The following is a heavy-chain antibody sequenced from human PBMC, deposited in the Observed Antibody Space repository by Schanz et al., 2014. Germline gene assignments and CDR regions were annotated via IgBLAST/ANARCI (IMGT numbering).Heavy chain of an antibody. V-gene: IGHV3-66*01. Sequence: EVQLVESGGDLVQPGGSLRLSCAASGITVSSNYMSWVRQAPGKGLEWVSVIYSDGSTYYADSVKGRFTISRDNSKNILYLQMNSLRAEDTALYYCAKDPHKDYGGKPQTFDIWGQGTMVTVSS. CDR3: AKDPHKDYGGKPQTFDI. CDR1: GITVSSNY. CDR2: IYSDGST. J-gene: IGHJ3*02. D-gene: IGHD4-17*01.